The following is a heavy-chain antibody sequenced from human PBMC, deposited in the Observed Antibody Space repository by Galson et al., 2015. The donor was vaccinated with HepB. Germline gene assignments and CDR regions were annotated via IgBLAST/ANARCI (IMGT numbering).Heavy chain of an antibody. CDR2: ISSSGSTI. V-gene: IGHV3-11*01. CDR1: GFTFSDYY. CDR3: ARGGEDWNWNPVVDMDV. J-gene: IGHJ6*03. D-gene: IGHD1-1*01. Sequence: SLRLSCAASGFTFSDYYMSWIRQAPGKGLEWVSYISSSGSTIYYADSVKGRFTISRDNAKNSLYLQMNSLRAEDTAVYYCARGGEDWNWNPVVDMDVWGKGTTVTVSS.